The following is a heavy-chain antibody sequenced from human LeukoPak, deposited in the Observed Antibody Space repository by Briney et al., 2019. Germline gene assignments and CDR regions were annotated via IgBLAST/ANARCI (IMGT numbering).Heavy chain of an antibody. CDR2: INPNSGGT. CDR3: ATYSSSWSPHYYFDY. V-gene: IGHV1-2*02. D-gene: IGHD6-13*01. Sequence: ASVKVSCKASGYTFTGYYMHWVRQAPGQGLEWMGWINPNSGGTNYAQKFQGRVTMTRDTSISTACMELSRLRSDDTAVYYCATYSSSWSPHYYFDYWGQGTLVTVSS. CDR1: GYTFTGYY. J-gene: IGHJ4*02.